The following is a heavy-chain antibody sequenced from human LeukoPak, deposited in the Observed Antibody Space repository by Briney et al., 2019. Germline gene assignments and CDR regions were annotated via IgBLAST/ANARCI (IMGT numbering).Heavy chain of an antibody. D-gene: IGHD2-2*01. CDR2: IYWNDDK. Sequence: SGPTLVNPTQTLTLTCTFSGFSLSTSGVGVGWIRQPPGKALEWLALIYWNDDKRYSYSPSLNWRLTITKDTSKNQVVLTMTNMDPVDTATYYCAHLPPPIYCDSGSSCIYYFDYWGQGTLVTVSS. CDR1: GFSLSTSGVG. V-gene: IGHV2-5*01. J-gene: IGHJ4*02. CDR3: AHLPPPIYCDSGSSCIYYFDY.